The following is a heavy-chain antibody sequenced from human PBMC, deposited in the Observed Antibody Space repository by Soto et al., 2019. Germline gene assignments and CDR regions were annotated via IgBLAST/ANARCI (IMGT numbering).Heavy chain of an antibody. Sequence: PGGSLRLSCAASGFTFSSYAMHWVRQAPGKGLEWVAVISYDGSNKYYADSVKGRFTISRDNSKNTLYLQMNSLRAEDTAVYYCARELEPGKLDYWGQGTLVTVSS. CDR1: GFTFSSYA. CDR3: ARELEPGKLDY. V-gene: IGHV3-30-3*01. D-gene: IGHD1-1*01. J-gene: IGHJ4*02. CDR2: ISYDGSNK.